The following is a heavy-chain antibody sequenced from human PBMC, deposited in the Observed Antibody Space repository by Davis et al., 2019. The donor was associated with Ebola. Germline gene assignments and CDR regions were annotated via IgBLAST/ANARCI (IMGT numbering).Heavy chain of an antibody. D-gene: IGHD5-18*01. J-gene: IGHJ2*01. CDR3: ARRRAAVDTAMVADWYFDL. CDR2: IYPGDSDT. V-gene: IGHV5-51*01. Sequence: GESLKISCKGSGYSFTSYWIGWVRQMPGKGLEWMGIIYPGDSDTRYSPSFQGQVTISADKSISTAYLQWISLKASDTAMYYCARRRAAVDTAMVADWYFDLWGRGTLVTVSS. CDR1: GYSFTSYW.